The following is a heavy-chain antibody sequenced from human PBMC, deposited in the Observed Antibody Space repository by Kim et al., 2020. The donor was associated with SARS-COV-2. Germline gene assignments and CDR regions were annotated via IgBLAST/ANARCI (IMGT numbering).Heavy chain of an antibody. CDR3: ARSATHYYDSSGYYPRHFDC. V-gene: IGHV3-21*01. CDR2: ISSSSSYI. D-gene: IGHD3-22*01. J-gene: IGHJ4*02. CDR1: GFTFSSYS. Sequence: GGSLRLSCAASGFTFSSYSMNWVRQAPGKGLEWVSSISSSSSYIYYADSVKGRFTISRDNAKNSLYLQMNSLRAEDTAVYYCARSATHYYDSSGYYPRHFDCWGQGTLVTVSS.